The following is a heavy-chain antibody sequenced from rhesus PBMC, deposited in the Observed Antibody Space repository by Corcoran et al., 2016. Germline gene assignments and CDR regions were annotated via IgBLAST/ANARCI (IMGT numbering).Heavy chain of an antibody. Sequence: QVQLQESGPGLVKPSETLSLTCAVSGGSVSSSNWWSWIRQPPGKGLEWIGYISGSSGSTYYNPSLTSRVTISTDTSKNQFALKLSSVTAADTGIYYCSRVPVYSGSWPRFDYWGQGVLVTVSS. D-gene: IGHD6-25*01. J-gene: IGHJ4*01. CDR3: SRVPVYSGSWPRFDY. V-gene: IGHV4-65*01. CDR2: ISGSSGST. CDR1: GGSVSSSNW.